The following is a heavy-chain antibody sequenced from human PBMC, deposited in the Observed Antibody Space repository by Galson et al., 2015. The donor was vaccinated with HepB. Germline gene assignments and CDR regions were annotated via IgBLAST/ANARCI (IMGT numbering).Heavy chain of an antibody. CDR3: ARDPELELHAGPGSYGMDV. V-gene: IGHV3-23*01. J-gene: IGHJ6*02. Sequence: SLRLSCAASGFTFSSYAMTWVRQAPGKGLEWVSAISNSGDGTYYADSVRGRFTISRDNSRDTLYLQMNTLRAEDTAVYYCARDPELELHAGPGSYGMDVWGQGTTVTVSS. D-gene: IGHD1-7*01. CDR2: ISNSGDGT. CDR1: GFTFSSYA.